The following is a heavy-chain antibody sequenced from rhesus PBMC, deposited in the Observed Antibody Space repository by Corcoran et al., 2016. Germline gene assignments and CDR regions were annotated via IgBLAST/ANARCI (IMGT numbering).Heavy chain of an antibody. CDR3: ARHIGGHHDY. CDR2: IFGSIGGT. V-gene: IGHV4S7*01. Sequence: QVQLQESGPGLVKPSETLSLTCAVSGGSISGGYGWSWIRQPPGKGLEWLGHIFGSIGGTYYNPSLQSRGTISRDTSKNLCSLKLRSVTAADTAVYYCARHIGGHHDYWGQGVLVTVSS. J-gene: IGHJ4*01. D-gene: IGHD2-39*01. CDR1: GGSISGGYG.